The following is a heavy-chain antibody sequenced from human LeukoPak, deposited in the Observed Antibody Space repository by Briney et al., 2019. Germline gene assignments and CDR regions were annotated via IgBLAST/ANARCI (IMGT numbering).Heavy chain of an antibody. D-gene: IGHD4-11*01. CDR2: INTSGTT. J-gene: IGHJ4*02. Sequence: SETLSLTCTVSGASISSGSNSWGWIRQPAGKGLEWIGRINTSGTTNYNPSLKSRVTMSIDTSKNQFSLKLSSVTAADTAVYYCARYSKHRWSFDYWGQGTLVTVSS. CDR1: GASISSGSNS. CDR3: ARYSKHRWSFDY. V-gene: IGHV4-61*02.